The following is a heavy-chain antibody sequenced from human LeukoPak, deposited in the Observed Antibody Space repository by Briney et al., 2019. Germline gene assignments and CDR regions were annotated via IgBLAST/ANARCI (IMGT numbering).Heavy chain of an antibody. CDR2: IYYSGST. J-gene: IGHJ4*02. V-gene: IGHV4-59*08. CDR3: ARHGYCSGGSCYWDY. Sequence: KPSETLSLTCTVSGGSISPFYWSWIRQPPGKGLEWIAYIYYSGSTAYNPSLKSRVAISVDTSNNQVSLKLSPVTAADTAVYYCARHGYCSGGSCYWDYWGQGTLVTVSS. D-gene: IGHD2-15*01. CDR1: GGSISPFY.